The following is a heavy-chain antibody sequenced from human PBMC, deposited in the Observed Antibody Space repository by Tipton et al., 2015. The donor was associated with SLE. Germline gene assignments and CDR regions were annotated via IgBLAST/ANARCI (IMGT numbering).Heavy chain of an antibody. V-gene: IGHV4-39*07. D-gene: IGHD4-23*01. J-gene: IGHJ4*02. CDR1: NDSITSDNYY. Sequence: TLSLTCTVSNDSITSDNYYWGWIRQTPGKGLEWIGNIYHTGSTQYNPSLKSRVTMSIDTSKNQFSLNLSSVTAADTAMYYCARNKATPDYWGQGTLATVSS. CDR2: IYHTGST. CDR3: ARNKATPDY.